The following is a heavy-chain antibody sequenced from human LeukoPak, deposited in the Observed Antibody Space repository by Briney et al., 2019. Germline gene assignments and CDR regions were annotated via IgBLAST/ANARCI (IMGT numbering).Heavy chain of an antibody. CDR1: GFTFIDYY. V-gene: IGHV3-11*03. J-gene: IGHJ4*02. CDR2: ISGSSSKT. Sequence: GGSLRLSCAASGFTFIDYYMSWIRQAPGRGVEWVSWISGSSSKTSCADSVKGRFTISRDNAKNSVYLQMNSLRAGDTAVYYCARTNSLDYWGQGTLVTVSS. CDR3: ARTNSLDY.